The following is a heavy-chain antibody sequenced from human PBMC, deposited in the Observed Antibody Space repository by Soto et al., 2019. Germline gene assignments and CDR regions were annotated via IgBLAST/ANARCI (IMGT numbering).Heavy chain of an antibody. Sequence: PSETLSLTCAVSGYSISSGYYWGWIRQPPGKGLEWIGSIYHSGSTYYNPSLKSRVTISVDTSKNQFSLKLSSVTAADTAVYYCARVGPYCGGDCYSPPPWGQGTLVTVSS. D-gene: IGHD2-21*02. J-gene: IGHJ5*02. CDR3: ARVGPYCGGDCYSPPP. V-gene: IGHV4-38-2*01. CDR2: IYHSGST. CDR1: GYSISSGYY.